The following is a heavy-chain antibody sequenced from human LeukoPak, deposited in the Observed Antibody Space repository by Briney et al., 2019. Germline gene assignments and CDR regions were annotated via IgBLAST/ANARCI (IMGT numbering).Heavy chain of an antibody. D-gene: IGHD6-13*01. J-gene: IGHJ4*02. CDR2: ISSRSSYT. Sequence: GGSLRLSCAASGFTFSTYAMHWIRQAPGKGLEWVSYISSRSSYTNYADSVKGRFTISRDNAKNSLYLQMNSLRAEDTAVYYCASRQQLAYWGQGTLVTVSS. CDR3: ASRQQLAY. V-gene: IGHV3-11*06. CDR1: GFTFSTYA.